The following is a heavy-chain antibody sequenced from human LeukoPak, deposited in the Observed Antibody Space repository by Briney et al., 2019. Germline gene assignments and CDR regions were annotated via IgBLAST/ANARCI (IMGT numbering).Heavy chain of an antibody. D-gene: IGHD6-19*01. Sequence: EASVKVSCKASGGTFSSYAISWVRQAPGQGLEWMGGIIPIFGTANYAQKFQGRVTNTADESTSTAYMELSSLRSEDTAVYYCARPAVAGLYYFDYWGQGTLVTVSS. CDR2: IIPIFGTA. J-gene: IGHJ4*02. CDR1: GGTFSSYA. V-gene: IGHV1-69*13. CDR3: ARPAVAGLYYFDY.